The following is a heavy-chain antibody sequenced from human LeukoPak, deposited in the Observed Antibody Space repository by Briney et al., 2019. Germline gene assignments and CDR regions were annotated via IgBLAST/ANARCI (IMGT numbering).Heavy chain of an antibody. J-gene: IGHJ3*02. CDR2: IYYSGTT. V-gene: IGHV4-59*08. CDR1: GGSITSYY. Sequence: SETLSLTCTVSGGSITSYYWSWIRQTPGEGLEWIGYIYYSGTTNYNPSLKGRLTILVDTSKNQFSLKLSSVTAADTAVYYCARQLGYCSSLSCYPSFDIWGQGTTVTVSS. D-gene: IGHD2-2*01. CDR3: ARQLGYCSSLSCYPSFDI.